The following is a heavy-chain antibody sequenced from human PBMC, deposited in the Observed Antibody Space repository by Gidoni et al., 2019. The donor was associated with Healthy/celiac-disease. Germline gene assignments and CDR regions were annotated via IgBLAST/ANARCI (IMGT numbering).Heavy chain of an antibody. Sequence: QVQLQESGPGLVKPSETLSLTCTVAGGAISSYYWSWIRQPPGKGLEWIGYIYYSGSTNYNPSLTSRVTISVDTSKNQFSLKLSSVTAADTAVYYCAYSGWYNCFDPWGQGTLVTVSS. J-gene: IGHJ5*02. CDR3: AYSGWYNCFDP. D-gene: IGHD6-19*01. CDR1: GGAISSYY. CDR2: IYYSGST. V-gene: IGHV4-59*01.